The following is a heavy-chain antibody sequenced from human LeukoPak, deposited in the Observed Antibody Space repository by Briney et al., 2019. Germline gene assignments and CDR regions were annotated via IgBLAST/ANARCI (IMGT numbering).Heavy chain of an antibody. CDR3: AKTKGYPYYFDY. V-gene: IGHV3-23*01. J-gene: IGHJ4*02. CDR2: ISGSGGST. Sequence: PGGSLRLSCVASGFTFSSYAVTWIRQAPGKGLEWVSAISGSGGSTYYADSVKDRFTISRDNSKNTLYLQMNSLRAKDTAVYSCAKTKGYPYYFDYWGQGILVTVSS. CDR1: GFTFSSYA. D-gene: IGHD6-13*01.